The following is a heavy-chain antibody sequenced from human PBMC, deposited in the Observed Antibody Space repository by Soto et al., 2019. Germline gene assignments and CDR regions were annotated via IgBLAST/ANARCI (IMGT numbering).Heavy chain of an antibody. J-gene: IGHJ4*02. CDR2: IYYGGNT. Sequence: LSLTCAVSGGSINSGDYSWNWIRQPPGKGLEWIGYIYYGGNTYYNPSLQSRVTMSVDRSRNQFSLKLKSVTAADTAVYFCGRVRREYDTSGPVDDLCQGTLVTVSS. CDR3: GRVRREYDTSGPVDD. D-gene: IGHD3-22*01. CDR1: GGSINSGDYS. V-gene: IGHV4-30-2*01.